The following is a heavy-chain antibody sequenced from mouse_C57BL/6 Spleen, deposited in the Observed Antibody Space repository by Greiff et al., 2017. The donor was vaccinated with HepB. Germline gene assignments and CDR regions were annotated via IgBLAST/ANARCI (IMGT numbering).Heavy chain of an antibody. J-gene: IGHJ3*01. CDR1: GFNIKNTY. Sequence: EVQLQQSVAELVRPGASVKLSCTASGFNIKNTYMHWVKQRPEQGLEWIGRIAPANGNTKYAPKFQGKATITADTSSNTAYLQLSSLTSEDTAIYYCASPPYYYGSSYWFAYWGQGTLVTVSA. D-gene: IGHD1-1*01. CDR2: IAPANGNT. CDR3: ASPPYYYGSSYWFAY. V-gene: IGHV14-3*01.